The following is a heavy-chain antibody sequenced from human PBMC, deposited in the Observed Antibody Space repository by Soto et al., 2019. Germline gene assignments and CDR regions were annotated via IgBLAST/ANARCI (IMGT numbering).Heavy chain of an antibody. CDR2: IIPIIGTA. CDR1: GGTFSSYA. CDR3: ARDAVEWLQPPYYFDY. D-gene: IGHD5-12*01. J-gene: IGHJ4*02. Sequence: QVQLVQSGAEVKRPGSSVKVSCKASGGTFSSYAISWVRQAPGQGLEWMGGIIPIIGTANYAQKFQGRVTITADESTSTAYMELSSMRSEDTAVYYCARDAVEWLQPPYYFDYWGQGTLVTVSS. V-gene: IGHV1-69*01.